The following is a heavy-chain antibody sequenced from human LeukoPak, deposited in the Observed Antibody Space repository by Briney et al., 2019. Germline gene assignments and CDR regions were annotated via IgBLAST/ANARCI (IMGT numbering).Heavy chain of an antibody. CDR3: AKDLPPNWFDP. CDR2: IRYDGSNK. CDR1: GFIFNNYG. Sequence: GGSLRLSCAASGFIFNNYGMHWVRQAPGKGLEWLAFIRYDGSNKYYADSVRGRFTISRDNSMNMLYLQMSSLGAEDMAVYYCAKDLPPNWFDPWGQGTLVTVSS. V-gene: IGHV3-30*02. J-gene: IGHJ5*02.